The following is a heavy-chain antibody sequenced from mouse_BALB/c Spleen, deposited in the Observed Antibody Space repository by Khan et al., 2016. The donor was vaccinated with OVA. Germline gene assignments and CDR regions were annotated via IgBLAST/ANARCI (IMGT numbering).Heavy chain of an antibody. CDR3: ARRGLRWDFDY. Sequence: QVQLQQSGAELAKPGASVKMSCKASGYTFINYWILWVKQRLGQGLEWIGYINPRIGDTDNNQNFKNKATLTADKSSRTSYMQLTSMTAKDSAVYYCARRGLRWDFDYWGQGTTLTVSS. CDR1: GYTFINYW. V-gene: IGHV1-7*01. CDR2: INPRIGDT. J-gene: IGHJ2*01. D-gene: IGHD1-1*02.